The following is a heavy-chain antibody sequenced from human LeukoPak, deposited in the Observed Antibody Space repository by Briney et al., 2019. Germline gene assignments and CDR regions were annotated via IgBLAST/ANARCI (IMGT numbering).Heavy chain of an antibody. J-gene: IGHJ4*02. Sequence: SETLSLTCTVSGYSISSGYYWGWIRQPPGKGLEWIGSIYHSGSTYYNPSLNSRLTISADTSKNQFSLKMDSVTAADTAVYYCARINFNPDYWGQGTLVSVSS. D-gene: IGHD1-14*01. CDR2: IYHSGST. CDR1: GYSISSGYY. V-gene: IGHV4-38-2*02. CDR3: ARINFNPDY.